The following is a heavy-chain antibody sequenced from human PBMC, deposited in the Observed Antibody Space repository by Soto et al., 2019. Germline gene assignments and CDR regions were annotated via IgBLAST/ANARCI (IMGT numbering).Heavy chain of an antibody. CDR3: ARQDYYDSSGYYHTYNWFDP. CDR1: GDSVSSNSAA. J-gene: IGHJ5*02. Sequence: QVQLQQSGPGLVKPSQTLSLTCAISGDSVSSNSAAWNWIRQSPSRGLEWLGRTYYRSKWYNDYAVSVKSRITINPDTSKNQFALQLNSVTPEDTAVYYCARQDYYDSSGYYHTYNWFDPWGQGTLVTVSS. V-gene: IGHV6-1*01. D-gene: IGHD3-22*01. CDR2: TYYRSKWYN.